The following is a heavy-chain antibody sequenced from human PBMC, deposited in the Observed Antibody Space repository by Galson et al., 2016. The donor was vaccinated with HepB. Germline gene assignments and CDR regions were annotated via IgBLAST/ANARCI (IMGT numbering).Heavy chain of an antibody. D-gene: IGHD1-26*01. V-gene: IGHV3-23*01. CDR2: TCGSCGDI. CDR1: GFIFRNYG. J-gene: IGHJ4*02. Sequence: SLRLSCAASGFIFRNYGVTWVRQAPGKGLEWVSTTCGSCGDIHYADPVKGRFTSSRDNSTNTLFLQMNSVRADDTAVYYLAQHPSHWVDGTSGYLGQGTLVTVSS. CDR3: AQHPSHWVDGTSGY.